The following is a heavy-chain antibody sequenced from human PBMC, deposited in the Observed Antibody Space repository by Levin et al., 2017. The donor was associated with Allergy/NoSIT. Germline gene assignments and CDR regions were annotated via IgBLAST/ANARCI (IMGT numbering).Heavy chain of an antibody. D-gene: IGHD1-7*01. Sequence: ASVKVSCKASGYTFTSYGITWVRQTPGQGLECMGWISAYNGNTNYAQKFQGRVTMTTDTSTGTAYMELRSLRSDDTAVYYCARGLNWNYDSWGQGTLVTVSS. CDR2: ISAYNGNT. CDR3: ARGLNWNYDS. J-gene: IGHJ5*01. CDR1: GYTFTSYG. V-gene: IGHV1-18*01.